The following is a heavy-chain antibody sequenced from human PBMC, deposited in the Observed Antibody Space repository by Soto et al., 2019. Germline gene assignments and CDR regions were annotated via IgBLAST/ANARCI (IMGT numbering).Heavy chain of an antibody. Sequence: SETLSLTCTVSGGSISSYYWSWIRQPPGKGLEWIGYIYYSGITDYNPSLKSRVTISVDTSKSQFSLKLSSGTAADTAVYYCARGGGVYYFDYWGQGTLVTVSS. V-gene: IGHV4-59*01. J-gene: IGHJ4*02. CDR1: GGSISSYY. D-gene: IGHD2-8*02. CDR3: ARGGGVYYFDY. CDR2: IYYSGIT.